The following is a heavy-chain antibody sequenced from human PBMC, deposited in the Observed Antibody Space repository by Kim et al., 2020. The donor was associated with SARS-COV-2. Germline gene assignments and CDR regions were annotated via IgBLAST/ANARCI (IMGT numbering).Heavy chain of an antibody. Sequence: SETLSLTCAVYGGSFSGYYWSWIRQPPGKGLEWIGEINHSGSTNYNPSLKSRVTISVDTSKNQFSLKLSSVTAADTAVYYCARSVTTWGDNWFDPWGQGTLVTVSS. CDR2: INHSGST. V-gene: IGHV4-34*01. D-gene: IGHD4-17*01. CDR1: GGSFSGYY. CDR3: ARSVTTWGDNWFDP. J-gene: IGHJ5*02.